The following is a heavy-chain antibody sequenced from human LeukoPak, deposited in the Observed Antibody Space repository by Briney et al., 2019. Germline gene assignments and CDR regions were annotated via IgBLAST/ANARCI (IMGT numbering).Heavy chain of an antibody. V-gene: IGHV3-30*04. Sequence: PGGSLRLSCAASGFTFSSYAMRWVRQAPGKGLDWVAVISNDANIEYYSDSVKGRFTISRDNSRNTLYLQMTSLIAEDTAVYHCAGGGSGRFDYWGQGTLVTVSS. CDR3: AGGGSGRFDY. CDR1: GFTFSSYA. CDR2: ISNDANIE. J-gene: IGHJ4*02. D-gene: IGHD6-19*01.